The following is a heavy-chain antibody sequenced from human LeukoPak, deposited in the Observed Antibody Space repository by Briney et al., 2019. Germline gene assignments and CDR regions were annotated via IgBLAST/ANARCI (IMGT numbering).Heavy chain of an antibody. CDR2: IYYSGST. Sequence: SETLSLTCTVSGGSISSYYWSWIRQPPGKGLEWIGYIYYSGSTNYNPSLKSRVTISVDTSKNQFSLKLSSVTAADTAVYYCARVPYYYDSSGYYKNYDAFDIWGQGTMVTVSS. CDR1: GGSISSYY. CDR3: ARVPYYYDSSGYYKNYDAFDI. J-gene: IGHJ3*02. V-gene: IGHV4-59*01. D-gene: IGHD3-22*01.